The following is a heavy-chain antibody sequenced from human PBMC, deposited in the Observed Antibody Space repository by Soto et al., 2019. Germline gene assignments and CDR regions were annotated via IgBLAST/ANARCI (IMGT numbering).Heavy chain of an antibody. D-gene: IGHD2-8*01. CDR1: GYTFTSYD. J-gene: IGHJ6*03. Sequence: GASVKVSCKASGYTFTSYDINWVRQATGQGLEWMGWMNPNSGNTGYAQKFQGRVTMTRNTSISTAYMELSSLRSEDTAVYYCASSPRGIGLMVYARQDYYLDVWGKGTTVTVSS. CDR2: MNPNSGNT. CDR3: ASSPRGIGLMVYARQDYYLDV. V-gene: IGHV1-8*01.